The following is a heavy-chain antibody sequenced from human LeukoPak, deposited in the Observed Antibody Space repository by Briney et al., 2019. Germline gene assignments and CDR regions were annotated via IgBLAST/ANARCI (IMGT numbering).Heavy chain of an antibody. D-gene: IGHD6-13*01. Sequence: GGSLRLSCAASGFTFTSYWMSWVRQAPGKGLEWVSAISGSGGSTYYADSVKGRFTISRDNSKNTLYLQMNSLRAEDTAVYYCAKEGVAAAEVYYFDYWGQGTLVTVSS. J-gene: IGHJ4*02. CDR1: GFTFTSYW. V-gene: IGHV3-23*01. CDR2: ISGSGGST. CDR3: AKEGVAAAEVYYFDY.